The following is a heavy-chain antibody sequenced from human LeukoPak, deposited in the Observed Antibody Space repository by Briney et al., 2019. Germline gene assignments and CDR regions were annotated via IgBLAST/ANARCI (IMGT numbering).Heavy chain of an antibody. J-gene: IGHJ5*02. CDR3: ARGAGDYAYWFDP. V-gene: IGHV1-69*06. D-gene: IGHD3-16*01. CDR2: IIPISGTA. CDR1: GGTFSSYA. Sequence: SVKVSCKASGGTFSSYAISWVRQAPGQGLEWMGGIIPISGTANYAQKFQGRVTITADKSTSTAYMELSSLRSEDTAVYYCARGAGDYAYWFDPWGQGTLVTVSS.